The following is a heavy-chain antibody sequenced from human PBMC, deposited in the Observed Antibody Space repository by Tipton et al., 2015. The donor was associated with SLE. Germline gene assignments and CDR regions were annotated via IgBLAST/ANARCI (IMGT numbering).Heavy chain of an antibody. D-gene: IGHD3-10*01. Sequence: SLRLSCAASGFTFSSYWMSWVRQAPEKGLEWVSSISGSDGSTYYADSVKGRFTISRDNSKNTLYLQMNSLRAEDTAVYYCARRNSESGAFDMWGQGTLVTVSS. J-gene: IGHJ3*02. CDR3: ARRNSESGAFDM. V-gene: IGHV3-23*01. CDR1: GFTFSSYW. CDR2: ISGSDGST.